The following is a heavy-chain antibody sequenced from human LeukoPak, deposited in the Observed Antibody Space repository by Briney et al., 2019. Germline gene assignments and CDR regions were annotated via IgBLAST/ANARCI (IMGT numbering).Heavy chain of an antibody. Sequence: GASVKVSCKASGGTFSSYAISWVRQAPGQGLEWMGGIIPIFGTANYAQKFQGRVTITTDESTSTAYMELRSLRCEDTAVYYCARVGVVTAVTRGDREPVDYWGQGTLVTVSS. CDR1: GGTFSSYA. D-gene: IGHD4-17*01. V-gene: IGHV1-69*05. J-gene: IGHJ4*02. CDR3: ARVGVVTAVTRGDREPVDY. CDR2: IIPIFGTA.